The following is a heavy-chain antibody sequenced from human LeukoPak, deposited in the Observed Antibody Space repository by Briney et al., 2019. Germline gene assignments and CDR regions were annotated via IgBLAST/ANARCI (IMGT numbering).Heavy chain of an antibody. Sequence: SETLSLTCTVSGGSISSSSYYWGWIRQPPGKGLEWIGSIYYSGSTYYNPSLKSRVTISVDTSKNQFSLTLSPVTAAHTAVYSCARDLSTMVRGDRGVDYWGQGTLVTVSS. CDR2: IYYSGST. CDR3: ARDLSTMVRGDRGVDY. J-gene: IGHJ4*02. CDR1: GGSISSSSYY. D-gene: IGHD3-10*01. V-gene: IGHV4-39*07.